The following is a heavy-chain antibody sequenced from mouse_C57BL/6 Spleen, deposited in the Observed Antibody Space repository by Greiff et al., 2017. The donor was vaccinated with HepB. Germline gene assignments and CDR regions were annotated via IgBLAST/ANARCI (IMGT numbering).Heavy chain of an antibody. Sequence: QVQLQQPGAELVRPGSSVKLSCKASGYTFTSYWMHWVKQRPIQGLEWIGNIDPSDSETHYNQKFKDKATLTVDKSSSTAYMQLSSLTSEDSAVYYCARTRGYDLDYWGQGTTLTVSS. D-gene: IGHD2-3*01. J-gene: IGHJ2*01. V-gene: IGHV1-52*01. CDR2: IDPSDSET. CDR1: GYTFTSYW. CDR3: ARTRGYDLDY.